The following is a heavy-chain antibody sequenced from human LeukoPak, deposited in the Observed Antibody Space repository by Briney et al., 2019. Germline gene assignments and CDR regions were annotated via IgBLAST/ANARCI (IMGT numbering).Heavy chain of an antibody. CDR1: GFTFSSYA. CDR2: ISGSGGST. Sequence: GGSLRLSCAASGFTFSSYAMSWVRQAPGKGLEWVSAISGSGGSTYYADSVKGRFTISRGNSKNTLYLQMNSLRAEDTAVYYCAARITIFGVVPYYFDYWGQGTLVTVSS. CDR3: AARITIFGVVPYYFDY. D-gene: IGHD3-3*01. J-gene: IGHJ4*02. V-gene: IGHV3-23*01.